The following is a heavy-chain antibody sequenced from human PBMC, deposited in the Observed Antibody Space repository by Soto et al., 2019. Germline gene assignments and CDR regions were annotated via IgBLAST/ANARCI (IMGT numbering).Heavy chain of an antibody. J-gene: IGHJ4*02. CDR1: GGSISTVNYW. CDR3: SRGPAWDKVDS. V-gene: IGHV4-30-4*01. CDR2: IYTGGIT. D-gene: IGHD1-26*01. Sequence: QVQLQESGPGLVKPSQTLSLTCTVSGGSISTVNYWWSWIRQSPDMGLEWIGHIYTGGITYNNPSLQSRGTMAVDSSKNQLSVTLSAVSAADTAVYYCSRGPAWDKVDSWGQGTLVTVSS.